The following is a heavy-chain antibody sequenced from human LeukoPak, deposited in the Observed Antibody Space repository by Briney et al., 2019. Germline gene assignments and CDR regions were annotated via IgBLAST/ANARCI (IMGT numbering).Heavy chain of an antibody. V-gene: IGHV1-2*02. CDR1: GYTFTGYY. CDR3: ARDPRAYDFWSGYYTPLGFDY. CDR2: INPNSGGT. Sequence: GASVKVSCKASGYTFTGYYMHWVRQAPGQGLEWMGWINPNSGGTNYAQKFQGRVTMTRDTSISTAYMELSRLRSDDTAVYYCARDPRAYDFWSGYYTPLGFDYWGQGTLVTVSS. D-gene: IGHD3-3*01. J-gene: IGHJ4*02.